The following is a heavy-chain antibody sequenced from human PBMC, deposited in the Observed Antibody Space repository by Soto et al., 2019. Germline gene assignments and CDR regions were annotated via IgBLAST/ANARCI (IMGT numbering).Heavy chain of an antibody. CDR3: ARDPFCSSTSCYRSLDY. CDR2: ISANNGNT. CDR1: GYTFTGYY. V-gene: IGHV1-18*04. Sequence: ASVKVSCKASGYTFTGYYMHWVRQAPGQGLEWMGWISANNGNTNYAQKLQGRVTMTTDTSTSTAYMELRSLRSDDTAVYYCARDPFCSSTSCYRSLDYWGQGTLVTVSS. J-gene: IGHJ4*02. D-gene: IGHD2-2*02.